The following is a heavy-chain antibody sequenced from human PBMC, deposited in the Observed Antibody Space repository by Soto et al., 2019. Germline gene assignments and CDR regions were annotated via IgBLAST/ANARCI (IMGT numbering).Heavy chain of an antibody. CDR3: TRPGYSSGWNDY. J-gene: IGHJ4*02. CDR1: GFTFSASA. V-gene: IGHV3-73*02. D-gene: IGHD6-19*01. Sequence: EVQLVESGGGLVQPGGSLKLSCAASGFTFSASAMHWVRQASGRGLEWVGRIRSKGNNYATAYAESVVGRFTISRDDSKSTAYLQMNSLTSEDTAVYYCTRPGYSSGWNDYWGRGTLVTVSS. CDR2: IRSKGNNYAT.